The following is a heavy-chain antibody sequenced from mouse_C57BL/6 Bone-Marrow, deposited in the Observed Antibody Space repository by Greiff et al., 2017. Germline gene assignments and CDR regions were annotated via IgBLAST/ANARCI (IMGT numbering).Heavy chain of an antibody. D-gene: IGHD2-2*01. CDR2: INPGSGGT. J-gene: IGHJ4*01. Sequence: VQLQQSGAELVRPGTSVKVSCKASGYAFTNYLIEWVKQRPGQGLEWIGVINPGSGGTNYNEKFEGKATLTADKSSSTAYMQLSSLTSEDSAVYFCARWGLRRGNYAMDYWGQGTSVTVSS. CDR1: GYAFTNYL. CDR3: ARWGLRRGNYAMDY. V-gene: IGHV1-54*01.